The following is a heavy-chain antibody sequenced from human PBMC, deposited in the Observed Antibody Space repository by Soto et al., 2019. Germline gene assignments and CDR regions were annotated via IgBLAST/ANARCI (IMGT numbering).Heavy chain of an antibody. V-gene: IGHV3-13*01. D-gene: IGHD1-1*01. CDR3: ATERIGTDYFDN. CDR1: GFTFSNHD. CDR2: LDSRGYT. Sequence: EVHLVESGGGLEQPGGSLRLSCAASGFTFSNHDMHWVRQAPGKGLEWVSGLDSRGYTNYAASVKGRFSISGDSGKKSFHLQLNNLRAEDTALYFCATERIGTDYFDNWGQGNLVTVSS. J-gene: IGHJ4*02.